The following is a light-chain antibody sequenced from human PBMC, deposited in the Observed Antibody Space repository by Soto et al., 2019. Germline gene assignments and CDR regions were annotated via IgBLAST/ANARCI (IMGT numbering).Light chain of an antibody. Sequence: EIVMTQSPATLSVSPGERATLSCRASQSVSSNLAWYQQKPGQAPRLRIYGASTRATGIPARFRGSRYWTEFTLTISSRQSEDFAVYYCQQYNNWWTFGHGTNVEIK. CDR3: QQYNNWWT. CDR1: QSVSSN. V-gene: IGKV3-15*01. J-gene: IGKJ1*01. CDR2: GAS.